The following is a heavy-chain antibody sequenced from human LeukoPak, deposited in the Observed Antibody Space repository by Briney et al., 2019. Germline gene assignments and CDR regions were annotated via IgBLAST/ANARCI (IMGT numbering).Heavy chain of an antibody. CDR1: GSSFTSYW. D-gene: IGHD3-10*01. J-gene: IGHJ6*02. V-gene: IGHV5-51*01. CDR2: IYPGDSDT. CDR3: ARAPRGRDYYYGMDV. Sequence: GASLKISCKGSGSSFTSYWIGWVRQMPGKGLEWMGIIYPGDSDTRYSPSFQGQVTISADKSISTAYLQWSSLKASDTAMYYCARAPRGRDYYYGMDVWGQGTTVTVSS.